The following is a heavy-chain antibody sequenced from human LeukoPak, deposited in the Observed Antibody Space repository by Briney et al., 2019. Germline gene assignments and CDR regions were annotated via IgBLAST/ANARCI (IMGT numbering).Heavy chain of an antibody. CDR3: ARQKYSVSWYISWFDP. CDR2: VYYSGTT. D-gene: IGHD6-13*01. CDR1: GASISSSSYY. J-gene: IGHJ5*02. V-gene: IGHV4-39*01. Sequence: SPSETLSLTCTVSGASISSSSYYWAWIRQPPGEGLEWIVRVYYSGTTYYNPSLQSRVTLSIDTSKDQFSLKLNSVTAADTAVYYCARQKYSVSWYISWFDPWGQGTQVTVSS.